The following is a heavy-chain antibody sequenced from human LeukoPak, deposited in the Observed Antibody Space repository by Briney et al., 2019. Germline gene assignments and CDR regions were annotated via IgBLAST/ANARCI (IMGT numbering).Heavy chain of an antibody. V-gene: IGHV4-59*01. CDR3: ARVRDRSSYFYDLDY. J-gene: IGHJ4*02. CDR2: IHYSGST. D-gene: IGHD3-22*01. CDR1: GGSISSYY. Sequence: SETLSLTCTVSGGSISSYYWSWIRQPPGKGLEWIGCIHYSGSTNYNPSLKSRVTISVDTSKNQSSLKLSSVTAADTAVYYCARVRDRSSYFYDLDYWGQGTLVTASS.